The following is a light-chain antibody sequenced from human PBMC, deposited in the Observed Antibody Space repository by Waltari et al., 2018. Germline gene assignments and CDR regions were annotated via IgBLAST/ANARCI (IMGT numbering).Light chain of an antibody. CDR3: QQYEDEST. CDR1: QDIKTY. V-gene: IGKV1-33*01. Sequence: DVQMTQSPSSLSASVGDRVTITCQASQDIKTYLNCYQQKSGKAPKVVIYDVSHLATGVPSRFSGTGYGTQFTLTISSLQPEDIATYYCQQYEDESTFGGGTKVEVK. CDR2: DVS. J-gene: IGKJ4*01.